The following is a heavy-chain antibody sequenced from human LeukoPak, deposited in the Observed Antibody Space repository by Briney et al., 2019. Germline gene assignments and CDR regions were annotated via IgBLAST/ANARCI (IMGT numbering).Heavy chain of an antibody. CDR3: ASSKTPWIQLWFLDI. V-gene: IGHV4-59*01. J-gene: IGHJ3*02. D-gene: IGHD5-18*01. CDR2: IYYSGNT. Sequence: SETLSLTCTVSGDSINGFYWNWIRQPPGKGLEWIGYIYYSGNTNYNPSLKSRVTMSVDTSTNQFSLKLSSVTAADTAVYYCASSKTPWIQLWFLDIWGQGTMVTVSS. CDR1: GDSINGFY.